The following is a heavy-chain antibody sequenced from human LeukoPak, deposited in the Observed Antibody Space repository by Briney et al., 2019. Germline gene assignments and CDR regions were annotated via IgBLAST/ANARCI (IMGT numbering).Heavy chain of an antibody. CDR2: INTDGTII. CDR3: ARDQMGPYYGMDV. Sequence: GGSLRLSCAASGFTFSSYWMHWVRQTPGRGLVWVARINTDGTIIDYADSVEGRFTISRDNAKNSLSLQMDSLRAEDTAVYYCARDQMGPYYGMDVWGQGTTVTVSS. J-gene: IGHJ6*02. D-gene: IGHD5-24*01. V-gene: IGHV3-74*01. CDR1: GFTFSSYW.